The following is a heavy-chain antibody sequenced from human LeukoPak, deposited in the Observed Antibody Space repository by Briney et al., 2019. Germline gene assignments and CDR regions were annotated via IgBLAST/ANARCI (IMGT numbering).Heavy chain of an antibody. J-gene: IGHJ4*02. CDR2: IYPGDSDA. D-gene: IGHD6-19*01. Sequence: GESLKISCKGSGYRSTGFWIGWVRQMPGKGLESMGIIYPGDSDARYSPSFQGQVTISADKSINTAYLQWSSLKASDTAMYYCVRLVCSGLYPFDYWGQGTLVTISS. CDR3: VRLVCSGLYPFDY. CDR1: GYRSTGFW. V-gene: IGHV5-51*01.